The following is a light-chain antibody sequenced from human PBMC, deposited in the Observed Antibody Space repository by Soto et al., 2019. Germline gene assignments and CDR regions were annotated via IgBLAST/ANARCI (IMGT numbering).Light chain of an antibody. CDR1: QSISTW. J-gene: IGKJ4*01. CDR2: KAS. V-gene: IGKV1-5*03. CDR3: QQYNSYSPLT. Sequence: DIPMTQSPSTLSASVCDRVTITCRASQSISTWLAWYQQKPGKAPKLLVYKASGLESGVPSRFSGSGSGTDFTLTISSLQPDDFATYYCQQYNSYSPLTFGGGTKVDIK.